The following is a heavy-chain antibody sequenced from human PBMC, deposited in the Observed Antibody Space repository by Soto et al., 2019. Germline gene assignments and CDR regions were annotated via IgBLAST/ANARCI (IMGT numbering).Heavy chain of an antibody. CDR1: GGTFSSYA. Sequence: SVKVSCKASGGTFSSYAISWVRQAPGQGLEWMGGIIPIFATANYAQKFQGRVMITVDESTSTAYMELSSLRSEDAAVYYCARSVSFRYQLLKRGMDVWGQGTTVTVSS. V-gene: IGHV1-69*13. D-gene: IGHD2-2*01. J-gene: IGHJ6*02. CDR3: ARSVSFRYQLLKRGMDV. CDR2: IIPIFATA.